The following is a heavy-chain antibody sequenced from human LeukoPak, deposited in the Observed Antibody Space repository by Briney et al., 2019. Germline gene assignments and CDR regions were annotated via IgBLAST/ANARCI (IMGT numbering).Heavy chain of an antibody. CDR3: ARDRSSSWYYFDFDY. CDR1: GFSLRNYD. Sequence: GRSLRLSCEASGFSLRNYDMYWVRLAPGKGLEWVAIISYDGSNKYCADSVKGRFTISRDNSRNTLYLQMNSLRAEDTAVYYCARDRSSSWYYFDFDYWGQGTLVTVSS. V-gene: IGHV3-30-3*01. J-gene: IGHJ4*02. CDR2: ISYDGSNK. D-gene: IGHD6-13*01.